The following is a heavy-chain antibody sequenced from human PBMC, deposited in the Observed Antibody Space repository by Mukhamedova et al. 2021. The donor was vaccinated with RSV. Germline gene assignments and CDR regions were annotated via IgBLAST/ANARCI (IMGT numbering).Heavy chain of an antibody. J-gene: IGHJ4*02. Sequence: GWVSGISGSGGSTYYADSVKGRFTISRDNSKNTLYLQMNSLRAEDTAVYYCARATYSSSSGSYFDYWGRGTLVADSS. V-gene: IGHV3-23*01. D-gene: IGHD6-6*01. CDR2: ISGSGGST. CDR3: ARATYSSSSGSYFDY.